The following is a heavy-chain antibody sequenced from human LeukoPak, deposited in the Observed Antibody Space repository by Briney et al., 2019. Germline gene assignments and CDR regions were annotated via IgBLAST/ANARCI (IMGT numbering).Heavy chain of an antibody. D-gene: IGHD5-12*01. CDR3: QSRSIVATPDDY. Sequence: PGGSLRLSCTASGFTLSTYAMHWVRQAPGKGLEWVAVISYDGTNKYYAGSVQGRFTISRDNSKNTVYLQMTSLRTEDTALYYCQSRSIVATPDDYWGQGTLVTVSS. CDR1: GFTLSTYA. CDR2: ISYDGTNK. J-gene: IGHJ4*02. V-gene: IGHV3-30*04.